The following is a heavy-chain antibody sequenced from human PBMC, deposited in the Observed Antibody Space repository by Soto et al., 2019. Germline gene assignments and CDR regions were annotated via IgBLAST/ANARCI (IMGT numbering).Heavy chain of an antibody. D-gene: IGHD2-21*02. V-gene: IGHV4-39*01. J-gene: IGHJ5*02. CDR1: GGSISSSSYF. CDR2: IYYSGST. CDR3: ARHPSDFWFDP. Sequence: SETLSLTCSVSGGSISSSSYFWGWIRQPPGKGLEWIGSIYYSGSTYYNQSLKSQVTVSVDTSKNQFSLKLSSVTAADTAVYYCARHPSDFWFDPWGQGTLVTVSS.